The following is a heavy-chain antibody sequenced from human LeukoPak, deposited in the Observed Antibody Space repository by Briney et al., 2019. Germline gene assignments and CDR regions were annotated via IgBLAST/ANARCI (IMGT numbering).Heavy chain of an antibody. D-gene: IGHD5-18*01. CDR1: GGSISSSTYY. J-gene: IGHJ4*02. CDR3: ARGYSYAYYFDC. CDR2: LSYSGKT. V-gene: IGHV4-39*07. Sequence: SETLSLTCIISGGSISSSTYYWGWIRQPPGKGLEWIGTLSYSGKTYYNPSLKSRVTISIDTSKNQFSLKLTSVTAADTAVYYCARGYSYAYYFDCWGQGNLVTVSS.